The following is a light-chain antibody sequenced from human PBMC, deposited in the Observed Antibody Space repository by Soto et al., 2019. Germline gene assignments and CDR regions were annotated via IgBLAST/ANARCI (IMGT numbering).Light chain of an antibody. Sequence: EIVLTQSPGTLSLSPGARATLSCMASQSVSNTYLAWYQQKPGQAPRLLIYGAFTRATGIPDRFSGSGSGTEFTLTISSLQSEDFAVYYCQQYNHWPRTFGQGTKVDIK. CDR2: GAF. CDR1: QSVSNTY. V-gene: IGKV3D-15*01. J-gene: IGKJ1*01. CDR3: QQYNHWPRT.